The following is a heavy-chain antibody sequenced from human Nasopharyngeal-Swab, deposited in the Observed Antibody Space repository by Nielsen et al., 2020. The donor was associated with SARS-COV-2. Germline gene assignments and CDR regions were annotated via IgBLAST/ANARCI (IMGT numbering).Heavy chain of an antibody. CDR2: ISWNSGSI. CDR1: GFTFDDYA. J-gene: IGHJ4*02. D-gene: IGHD3-22*01. V-gene: IGHV3-9*01. CDR3: AKGGNYYDSSGHIDY. Sequence: SLKISCAASGFTFDDYAMHWVRQAPGKGLEWVSGISWNSGSIGYADSVKGRFTISRDNAKNSLYLQMNSLRAEDTALYYCAKGGNYYDSSGHIDYWGQGTLFTVSS.